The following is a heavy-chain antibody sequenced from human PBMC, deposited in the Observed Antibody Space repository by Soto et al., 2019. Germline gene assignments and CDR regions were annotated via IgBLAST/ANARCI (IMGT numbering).Heavy chain of an antibody. V-gene: IGHV4-34*01. CDR3: ARTVDTAMVIDY. Sequence: SETLSLTCAVYGGSFSGYYWSWIRQPPGKGLEWIGEINHSGSTNYNPSLKSRVTISVDTSKNQFSLKLSSVTAADTAVYYCARTVDTAMVIDYCGQGTLVTVSS. CDR1: GGSFSGYY. CDR2: INHSGST. J-gene: IGHJ4*02. D-gene: IGHD5-18*01.